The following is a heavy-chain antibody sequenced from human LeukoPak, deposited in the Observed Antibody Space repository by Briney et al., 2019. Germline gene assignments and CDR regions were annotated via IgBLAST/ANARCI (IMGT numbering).Heavy chain of an antibody. J-gene: IGHJ4*02. CDR3: ARGSGNSFDY. CDR2: ISSSSSAM. V-gene: IGHV3-48*02. Sequence: PGRSLRLSCAASGFTFSSYSMSWVRQAPGKGLEWVSYISSSSSAMYYADSMKGRFTISRDNAKNSLYLQMNNLRDEDTAVYYCARGSGNSFDYWGQGALVTVSS. D-gene: IGHD3-10*01. CDR1: GFTFSSYS.